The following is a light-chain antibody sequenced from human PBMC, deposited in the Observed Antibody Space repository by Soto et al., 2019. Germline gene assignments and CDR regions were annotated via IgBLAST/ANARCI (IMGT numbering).Light chain of an antibody. J-gene: IGKJ1*01. CDR3: QQYANSPPT. V-gene: IGKV3-20*01. Sequence: EIVLTQSPGTLSLSPGERATLSCRASQSVSSNYLAWYQQKPGQAPRLLIYGASTRATGIPDRFSGSGSGTDVTLTISRLEPEDFAVYYCQQYANSPPTFGQGTKVEI. CDR1: QSVSSNY. CDR2: GAS.